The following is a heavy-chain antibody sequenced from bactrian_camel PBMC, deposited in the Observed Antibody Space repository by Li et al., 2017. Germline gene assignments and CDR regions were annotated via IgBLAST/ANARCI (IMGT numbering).Heavy chain of an antibody. D-gene: IGHD2*01. Sequence: QLVESGGGSVQVGGSLRLSCAHPLYAPSGSCMAWFRQAPGKEREGVASIFRRGQSTWLADSVQGRFTISQDNAKNTVYLQMNSLKPEDTGMYYCAARRHGAKYTGGYYCGGDPTEYDYWGRGTQVTVS. J-gene: IGHJ4*01. CDR1: LYAPSGSC. V-gene: IGHV3S25*01. CDR2: IFRRGQST. CDR3: AARRHGAKYTGGYYCGGDPTEYDY.